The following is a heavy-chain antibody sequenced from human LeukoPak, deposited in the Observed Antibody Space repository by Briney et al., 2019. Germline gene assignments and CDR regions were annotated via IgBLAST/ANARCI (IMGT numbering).Heavy chain of an antibody. CDR1: GYTFTDYY. J-gene: IGHJ4*02. V-gene: IGHV1-2*02. Sequence: ASVKVSCKASGYTFTDYYMHWVRQAPGQGLEWMGWINPNSGGTNYAQKLQGRVTMTTDTSTSTAYMELRNLRSDDTAVYYCARGGPAARLITFGGVTDYWGQGTLVTVSS. CDR2: INPNSGGT. D-gene: IGHD3-16*01. CDR3: ARGGPAARLITFGGVTDY.